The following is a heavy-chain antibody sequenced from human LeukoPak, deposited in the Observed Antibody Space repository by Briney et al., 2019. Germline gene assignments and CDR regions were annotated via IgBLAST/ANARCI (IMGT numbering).Heavy chain of an antibody. CDR1: GFTFSAYA. D-gene: IGHD3-10*01. Sequence: GRSLRLSCAASGFTFSAYAMHWVRQAPGKGLERVAVISYDGSNKFYAESVKGPVTISRDNSKNTLYLHMNSLRAEDTAVYFCAKDQIASGSSYIDFWGQGTLVSVSS. V-gene: IGHV3-30*18. J-gene: IGHJ4*02. CDR3: AKDQIASGSSYIDF. CDR2: ISYDGSNK.